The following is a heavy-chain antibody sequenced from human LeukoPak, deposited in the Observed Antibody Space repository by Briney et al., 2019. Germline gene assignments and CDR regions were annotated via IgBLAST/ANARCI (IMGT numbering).Heavy chain of an antibody. CDR1: GSTFTGYY. D-gene: IGHD3-22*01. J-gene: IGHJ4*02. V-gene: IGHV1-2*02. CDR3: ARDNYYDSSGHFDY. Sequence: GASVTVSRKASGSTFTGYYMHWVRQAPGQGLELMGWINPNSGGTNYAQKFQGRVTMTRYTSISTAYMELSRLRSDDTAVYYCARDNYYDSSGHFDYWGQGTLVTVSS. CDR2: INPNSGGT.